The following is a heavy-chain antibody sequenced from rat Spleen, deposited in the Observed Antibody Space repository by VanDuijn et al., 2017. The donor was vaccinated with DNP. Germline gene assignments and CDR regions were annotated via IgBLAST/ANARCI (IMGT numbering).Heavy chain of an antibody. J-gene: IGHJ4*01. D-gene: IGHD1-12*01. CDR3: ARHRTIMPYYYAMDA. Sequence: EVQLVESGGGLVQPGRSLKLSCAASGFTFSNYYMAWVRQTPTKGLEWVATIIYDGSRIYYRDSVKGRFTISRDNAKSTLYLQMDSLRSEDTATYYCARHRTIMPYYYAMDAWGQGASVTVSS. CDR2: IIYDGSRI. V-gene: IGHV5-29*01. CDR1: GFTFSNYY.